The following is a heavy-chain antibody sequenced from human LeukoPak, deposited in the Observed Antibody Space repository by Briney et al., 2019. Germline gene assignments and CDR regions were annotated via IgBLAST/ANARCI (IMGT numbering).Heavy chain of an antibody. CDR3: ARDTGPQEPGGYGMDV. CDR2: ISDSGGST. V-gene: IGHV3-23*01. D-gene: IGHD2-8*02. J-gene: IGHJ6*02. Sequence: QPGGSLRLSCAASGFTFSTYAMSWVRQAPGKGLEWVSAISDSGGSTYYADSVKGRFTISRDNSKNTLYLQMNSLRAEDTAVYYCARDTGPQEPGGYGMDVWGQGTTVTVSS. CDR1: GFTFSTYA.